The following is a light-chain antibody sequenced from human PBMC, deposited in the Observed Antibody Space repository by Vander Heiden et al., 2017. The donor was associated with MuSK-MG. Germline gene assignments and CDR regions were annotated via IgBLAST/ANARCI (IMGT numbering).Light chain of an antibody. CDR3: QQSGGS. J-gene: IGKJ4*01. V-gene: IGKV3-15*01. CDR2: GAS. Sequence: EVVMTQSPATLSVSPGERAILSCRASHSLSSNLLWYQQKAGQPPRLLIYGASTRATGIPARFSGSGSGTEFTLTISSLQSEDVAAYYCQQSGGSFGGGTKVEIK. CDR1: HSLSSN.